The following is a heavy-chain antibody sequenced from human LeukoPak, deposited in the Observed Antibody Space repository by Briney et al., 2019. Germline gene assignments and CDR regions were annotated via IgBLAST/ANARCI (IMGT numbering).Heavy chain of an antibody. D-gene: IGHD1-14*01. CDR3: AKVLGCGGTAGHRPLEY. Sequence: GGSLRLSCAASRLTFTTYWMTWVRQAPGKGLEWVANINQDGSEKNYVDSVKGRFTISRDNAKNSLYLQMNSLRAEDTAVYYCAKVLGCGGTAGHRPLEYLGQGNPVT. J-gene: IGHJ4*02. CDR2: INQDGSEK. V-gene: IGHV3-7*01. CDR1: RLTFTTYW.